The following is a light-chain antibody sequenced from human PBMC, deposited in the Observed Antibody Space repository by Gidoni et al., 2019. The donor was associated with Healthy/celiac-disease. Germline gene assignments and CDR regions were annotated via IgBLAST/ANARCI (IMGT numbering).Light chain of an antibody. CDR1: SSNIRSNT. V-gene: IGLV1-44*01. Sequence: SFLTQPPSASRTPRQRVHIPCSGSSSNIRSNTLTWYQQLPGRDPKLLIYNSNQRPPGVPHRFSGSKSGTTASLAISGLESEDEADYYCGAWDDSMNVVFGGGTKLTVL. CDR2: NSN. CDR3: GAWDDSMNVV. J-gene: IGLJ2*01.